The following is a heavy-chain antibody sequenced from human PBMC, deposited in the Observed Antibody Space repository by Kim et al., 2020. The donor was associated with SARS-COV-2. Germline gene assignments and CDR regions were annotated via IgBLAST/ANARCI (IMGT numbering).Heavy chain of an antibody. CDR3: ARDRSGSGYLDF. V-gene: IGHV4-4*07. J-gene: IGHJ4*02. Sequence: NYNPSLRSRVSMSVDTSKNQFSLRLSSVTAADTAIYFCARDRSGSGYLDFWGQGTLVTVSS. D-gene: IGHD3-10*01.